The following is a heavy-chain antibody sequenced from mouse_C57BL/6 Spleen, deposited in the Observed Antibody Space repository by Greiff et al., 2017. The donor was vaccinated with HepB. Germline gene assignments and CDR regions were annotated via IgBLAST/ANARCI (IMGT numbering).Heavy chain of an antibody. V-gene: IGHV1-37*01. Sequence: VQLQQSGPELVKPGASVKISCTASGYSFTGYFMYWVKQSHGKSLEWIGRINPYNGDTYYNQKFKGKDTLTVDKSSSTAHMKLLSLTSEDCAVYYCARDGTTVVPYYFDYWGQGTTLTVSS. CDR1: GYSFTGYF. CDR3: ARDGTTVVPYYFDY. CDR2: INPYNGDT. D-gene: IGHD1-1*01. J-gene: IGHJ2*01.